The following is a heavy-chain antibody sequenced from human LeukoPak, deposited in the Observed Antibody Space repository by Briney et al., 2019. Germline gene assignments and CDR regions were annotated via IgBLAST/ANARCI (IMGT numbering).Heavy chain of an antibody. J-gene: IGHJ4*02. V-gene: IGHV1-2*02. D-gene: IGHD4-23*01. Sequence: ASVKVSCKASGYTFTGYYMHWVRQAPGQGLEWMGWIHPNSGGTNYAQKFQGRVTMTRHTSISTAYMELSRLRSDDTAVYYCARSYGGNPIDYWGQGTLVTVSS. CDR3: ARSYGGNPIDY. CDR2: IHPNSGGT. CDR1: GYTFTGYY.